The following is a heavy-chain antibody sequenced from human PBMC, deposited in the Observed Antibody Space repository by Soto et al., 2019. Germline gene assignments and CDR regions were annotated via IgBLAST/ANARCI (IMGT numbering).Heavy chain of an antibody. Sequence: GGSLRLSCAASGFTFSSYEMNWVRQAPGKGLEWVSYISSSGSTIYYADSVKGRFTISRDNAKNSLYLQMNSLRAEDTAVYYCARLSLYSFDYWGQGTLVTVSS. CDR3: ARLSLYSFDY. V-gene: IGHV3-48*03. CDR2: ISSSGSTI. J-gene: IGHJ4*02. CDR1: GFTFSSYE. D-gene: IGHD3-16*01.